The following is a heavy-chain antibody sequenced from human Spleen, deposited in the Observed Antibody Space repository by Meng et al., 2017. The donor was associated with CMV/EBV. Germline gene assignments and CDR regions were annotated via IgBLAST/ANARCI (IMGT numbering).Heavy chain of an antibody. Sequence: SETLSLTCVVYGGSISGYYWSWIRQPPRKGLEWIGSIHYRGSMFYNPSLKSRVTISVDTSKNQFSLRLSSVTAADTAVYYCARAGDCGNDCQFDYWGQGTLVTVSS. CDR3: ARAGDCGNDCQFDY. V-gene: IGHV4-34*01. D-gene: IGHD2-21*01. CDR1: GGSISGYY. CDR2: IHYRGSM. J-gene: IGHJ4*02.